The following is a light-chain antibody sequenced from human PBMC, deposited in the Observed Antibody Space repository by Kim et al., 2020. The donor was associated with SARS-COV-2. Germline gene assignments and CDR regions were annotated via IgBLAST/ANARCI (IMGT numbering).Light chain of an antibody. CDR3: QQYGSPLLT. CDR1: QSFSSNY. Sequence: SPGERATLSCRASQSFSSNYLAWYQEKPGQAPRLLIYGASSRATGIPDRFSGSGSGTDFTLTISRLEPEDFAVYYCQQYGSPLLTFGGGTKVDIK. V-gene: IGKV3-20*01. CDR2: GAS. J-gene: IGKJ4*01.